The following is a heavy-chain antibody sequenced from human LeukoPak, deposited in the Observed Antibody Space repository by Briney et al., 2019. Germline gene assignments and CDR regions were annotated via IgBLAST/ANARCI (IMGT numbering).Heavy chain of an antibody. V-gene: IGHV3-21*01. CDR2: ISSSSSYI. J-gene: IGHJ4*02. Sequence: GGSLRLSCAASGFTFSSYSMIWVRQAPGKGLEWVSSISSSSSYIFYAHSVKGRFNISRNNAKNSLYLQMNSLRAEDTAVYYCARDRALVPAAKYSDYWGQGTLVTVSS. CDR1: GFTFSSYS. D-gene: IGHD2-2*01. CDR3: ARDRALVPAAKYSDY.